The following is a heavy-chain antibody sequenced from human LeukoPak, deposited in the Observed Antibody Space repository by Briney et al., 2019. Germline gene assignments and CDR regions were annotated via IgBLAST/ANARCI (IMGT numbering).Heavy chain of an antibody. D-gene: IGHD6-6*01. CDR3: ARSSIAARCWFDR. Sequence: GGSLSPPLAASGFTFISYWMSWVRQAPGQGLEWVANIKQDGSEKYYVDSVKGRFTISIDNAKNSLYLQMNSLRAEDTAVYYCARSSIAARCWFDRWGEGTLVTVSS. V-gene: IGHV3-7*05. J-gene: IGHJ5*02. CDR1: GFTFISYW. CDR2: IKQDGSEK.